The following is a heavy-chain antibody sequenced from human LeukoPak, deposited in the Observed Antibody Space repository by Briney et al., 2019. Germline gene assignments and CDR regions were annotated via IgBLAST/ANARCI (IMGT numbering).Heavy chain of an antibody. CDR2: INQSGAT. Sequence: SETLSLTCAVYGGSFTSYFRSWIRQPPGKGLEWIGEINQSGATNYNPSLKSRVTISRDTPKNQFSLRLSSVTAADTAVYYCARSRLVGTTVIVVARGAFDLWGQGNVVTVSS. D-gene: IGHD3-22*01. CDR1: GGSFTSYF. CDR3: ARSRLVGTTVIVVARGAFDL. J-gene: IGHJ3*01. V-gene: IGHV4-34*01.